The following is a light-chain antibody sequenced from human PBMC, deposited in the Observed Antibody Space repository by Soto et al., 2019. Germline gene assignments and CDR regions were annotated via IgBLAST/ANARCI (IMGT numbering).Light chain of an antibody. CDR1: QSDGSNF. CDR2: ASV. V-gene: IGKV3-20*01. J-gene: IGKJ1*01. CDR3: QQYGSSPLT. Sequence: EVVFTQSPGSLSLSPREIATLSCKTSQSDGSNFVAWYQQKPGQAPRLLIYASVNRATGIPDRFSGSASGTDFTLTISRLDPEDFAVYYCQQYGSSPLTFGQGTKVDIK.